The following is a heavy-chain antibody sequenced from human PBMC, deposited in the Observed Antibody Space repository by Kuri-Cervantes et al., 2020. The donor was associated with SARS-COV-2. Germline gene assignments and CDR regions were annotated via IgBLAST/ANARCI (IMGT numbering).Heavy chain of an antibody. CDR1: GFTFSNAW. Sequence: GGSLRLSCAASGFTFSNAWMSWVRQAPGKGLEWVLSISSSSSYIYYADSVKGRFTVSRDDAKNSLYLQMNSLRAEDSAVYYCARDLRSGWFEGAFDIWGRGTMVTVSS. CDR2: ISSSSSYI. CDR3: ARDLRSGWFEGAFDI. D-gene: IGHD6-19*01. V-gene: IGHV3-21*01. J-gene: IGHJ3*02.